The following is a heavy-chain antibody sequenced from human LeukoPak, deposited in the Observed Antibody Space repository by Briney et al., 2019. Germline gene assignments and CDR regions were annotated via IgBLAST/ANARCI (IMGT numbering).Heavy chain of an antibody. V-gene: IGHV4-39*07. CDR3: AKESYYDSSGYSHDAFDI. CDR2: IYYSGNT. D-gene: IGHD3-22*01. Sequence: SETLSLTCTVSGGSISSSSYYWAWIRQPPGKGLEWIGSIYYSGNTYYKSSLKSRVTIAVDTSKNQFSLKLNSVTAADTAVYYCAKESYYDSSGYSHDAFDIWGQGTMVTVSS. J-gene: IGHJ3*02. CDR1: GGSISSSSYY.